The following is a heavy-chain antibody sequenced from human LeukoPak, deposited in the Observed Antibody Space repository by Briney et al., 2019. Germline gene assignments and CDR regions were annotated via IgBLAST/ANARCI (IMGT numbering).Heavy chain of an antibody. V-gene: IGHV3-73*01. Sequence: GGSLRLSCAASGFTFSGSAMHWVRQASGKGLEWVGRIRSKANSYATAYAASVKGRFTISRDDSKNTAYLQMNSLKTEDTAVYYCASGRGSPFIWGQGTMVTVSS. J-gene: IGHJ3*02. D-gene: IGHD3-10*01. CDR1: GFTFSGSA. CDR2: IRSKANSYAT. CDR3: ASGRGSPFI.